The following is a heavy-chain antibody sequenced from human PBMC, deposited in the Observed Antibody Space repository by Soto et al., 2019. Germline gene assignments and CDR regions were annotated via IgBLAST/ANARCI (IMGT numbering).Heavy chain of an antibody. D-gene: IGHD6-19*01. CDR1: GYSFTSYW. Sequence: GESLKISCKGSGYSFTSYWIGWVRQMPGKGLEWMGIIYPGDSDTRYSPSFQGQVTISADKSISTAYLQWSSLKASDTAMYYCARCHPSLTGWYFFDYWGQGTLVTVSS. V-gene: IGHV5-51*01. CDR3: ARCHPSLTGWYFFDY. CDR2: IYPGDSDT. J-gene: IGHJ4*02.